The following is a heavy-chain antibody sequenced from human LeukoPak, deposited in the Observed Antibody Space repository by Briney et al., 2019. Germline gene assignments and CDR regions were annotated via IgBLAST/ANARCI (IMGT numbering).Heavy chain of an antibody. CDR1: GFTFSSYG. Sequence: GGSLRLSCAASGFTFSSYGMHWVRQAPGKGLEWVAFIRHDGSNKYYADSVKGRFTISRDNAKNSLYLQMNSLRAEDTAVYYCANGYSYVEDAFDIWGQGTMVTVSS. D-gene: IGHD5-18*01. CDR3: ANGYSYVEDAFDI. V-gene: IGHV3-30*02. CDR2: IRHDGSNK. J-gene: IGHJ3*02.